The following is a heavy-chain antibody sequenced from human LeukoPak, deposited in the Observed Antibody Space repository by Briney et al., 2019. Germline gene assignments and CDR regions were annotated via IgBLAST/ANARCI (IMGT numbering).Heavy chain of an antibody. D-gene: IGHD1-26*01. CDR2: ISGSGGST. CDR3: AKAMGATLFDY. CDR1: GFTFSSYA. Sequence: TGGSLRLSCAASGFTFSSYATSWVRQAPGKGLEWVSGISGSGGSTYYADSVKGRFTISRDNSKNTLYLQMNSLRAGDTAVYYCAKAMGATLFDYWGQGTLVTVSS. J-gene: IGHJ4*02. V-gene: IGHV3-23*01.